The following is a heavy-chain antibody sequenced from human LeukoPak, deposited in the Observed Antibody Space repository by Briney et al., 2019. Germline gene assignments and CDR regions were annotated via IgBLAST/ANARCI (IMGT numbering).Heavy chain of an antibody. Sequence: SSVKVSCKASGGTFSSYAISWVRQAPGQGLEWMGGIIPIFGTANYAQKFQGRVTITADKSTSTAYMELSSLRSEDTAVYYCARDYDSSGPLDYWGQGTLVTVSS. D-gene: IGHD3-22*01. CDR3: ARDYDSSGPLDY. V-gene: IGHV1-69*06. CDR1: GGTFSSYA. CDR2: IIPIFGTA. J-gene: IGHJ4*02.